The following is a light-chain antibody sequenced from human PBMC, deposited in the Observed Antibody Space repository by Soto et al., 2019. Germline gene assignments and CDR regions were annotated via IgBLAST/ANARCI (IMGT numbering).Light chain of an antibody. Sequence: DIQMTQSPTSVSASVGDRCTITCRASQGVSTWLAWYQQKPGKAPNLLIYTASSLQSGVPSRFSGSGSGTDFTLTINGLQPEDFATYYCQQAASFPITFGQGTRLEIK. J-gene: IGKJ5*01. CDR1: QGVSTW. CDR3: QQAASFPIT. V-gene: IGKV1-12*01. CDR2: TAS.